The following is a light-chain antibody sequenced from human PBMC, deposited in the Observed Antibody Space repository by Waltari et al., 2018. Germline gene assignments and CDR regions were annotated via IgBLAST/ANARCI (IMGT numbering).Light chain of an antibody. CDR1: NIGSYR. V-gene: IGLV3-21*04. CDR3: QVWHAAIDPGV. J-gene: IGLJ1*01. Sequence: SYVLTQPPSVSVAPGATARITCGGDNIGSYRVHWYQQTPGQAPVLVIFYDSERHSGIPERFSGSNSGNTATLTISRVEAGDEANYYCQVWHAAIDPGVFGTGTEVTV. CDR2: YDS.